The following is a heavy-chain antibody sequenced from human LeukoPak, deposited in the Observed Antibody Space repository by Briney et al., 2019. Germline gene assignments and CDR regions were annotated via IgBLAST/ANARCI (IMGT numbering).Heavy chain of an antibody. CDR3: AKDEQLGLYYYYYGMDV. CDR2: ISYDGSNK. CDR1: GFTFSSYG. V-gene: IGHV3-30*18. Sequence: GGSLRLSCAASGFTFSSYGMHWVRQAPGKGLEWVAVISYDGSNKYYADSVKGRFTISRDNSKNTLYLQMNSLRAEDTAVYYCAKDEQLGLYYYYYGMDVWGQGTTVTVSS. D-gene: IGHD6-6*01. J-gene: IGHJ6*02.